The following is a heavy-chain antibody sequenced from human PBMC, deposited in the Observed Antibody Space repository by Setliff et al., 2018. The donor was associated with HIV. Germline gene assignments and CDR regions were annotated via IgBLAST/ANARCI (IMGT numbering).Heavy chain of an antibody. CDR1: EFTFSSYN. CDR3: ARVSGTYYIGDYFDY. CDR2: ISSSSSYI. D-gene: IGHD3-10*01. V-gene: IGHV3-21*01. J-gene: IGHJ4*02. Sequence: GGSLRLSCAASEFTFSSYNMNWVRQAPGKGLEWVSSISSSSSYIYYADSVKGRFTISRDNAKNSLYLQMNSLRAEDTAVYYCARVSGTYYIGDYFDYWGQGTQVTVSS.